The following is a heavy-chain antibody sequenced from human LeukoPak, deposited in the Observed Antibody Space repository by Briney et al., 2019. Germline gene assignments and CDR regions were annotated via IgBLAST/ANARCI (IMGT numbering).Heavy chain of an antibody. J-gene: IGHJ4*02. CDR3: ARGTGYSYGYEY. CDR1: GGTFSSYA. Sequence: GASVKVSCKASGGTFSSYAISWVRQAPGQGLEWMGRIIPILGIANYAQEFQGRVTITADKSTSTAYMELSSLRSEDTAVYYCARGTGYSYGYEYWGQGTLVTVSS. CDR2: IIPILGIA. V-gene: IGHV1-69*04. D-gene: IGHD5-18*01.